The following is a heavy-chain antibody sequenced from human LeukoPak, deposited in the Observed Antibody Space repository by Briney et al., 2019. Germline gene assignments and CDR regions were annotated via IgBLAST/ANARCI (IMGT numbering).Heavy chain of an antibody. CDR1: GFTFSSYS. J-gene: IGHJ4*02. Sequence: GGSLTLSCAASGFTFSSYSMKCVRVARGRGMEWLSYIRSSGDTIYYADSERGRLSIPRDNANNSLYLEIHRQSAEDTAVNYCVRSPDARDCWGLGTLVTVSA. CDR3: VRSPDARDC. CDR2: IRSSGDTI. V-gene: IGHV3-48*01.